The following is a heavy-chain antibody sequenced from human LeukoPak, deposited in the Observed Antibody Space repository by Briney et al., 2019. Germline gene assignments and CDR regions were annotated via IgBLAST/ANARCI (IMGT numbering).Heavy chain of an antibody. CDR2: IKSKTDGGTT. V-gene: IGHV3-15*07. Sequence: GGSLRLSCAASGFTFSNAWMNWVRQAPGKGLEWVGRIKSKTDGGTTDYAAHVKGRFTISRDDSKNTLYLQMNSLKTEDTAVYYCTTHSNYAYYYGMDVWGQGTTVTVSS. CDR1: GFTFSNAW. D-gene: IGHD4-11*01. CDR3: TTHSNYAYYYGMDV. J-gene: IGHJ6*02.